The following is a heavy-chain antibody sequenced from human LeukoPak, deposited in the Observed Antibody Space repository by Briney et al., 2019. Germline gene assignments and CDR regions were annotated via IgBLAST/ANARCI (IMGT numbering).Heavy chain of an antibody. D-gene: IGHD2-2*01. V-gene: IGHV1-69*04. CDR2: IIPILGIA. J-gene: IGHJ5*02. CDR1: GGTFSSYA. CDR3: ARGSIVVVPAATSWFDP. Sequence: SVKVSCKASGGTFSSYAISWVRQAPGQGLEWMGRIIPILGIANYAQKFQGRVTITADKSTSTAYMELSSLRSEDTAVYYCARGSIVVVPAATSWFDPWGQGTLVIVSS.